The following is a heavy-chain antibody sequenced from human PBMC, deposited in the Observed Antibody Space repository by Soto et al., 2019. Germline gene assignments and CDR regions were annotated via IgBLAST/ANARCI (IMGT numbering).Heavy chain of an antibody. J-gene: IGHJ4*02. V-gene: IGHV3-33*01. D-gene: IGHD3-3*01. Sequence: GGSLRLSCAASGFTFSSYGMHWVRQAPGKGLEWVAVIWYDGSNKYYADSVKGRFTISRDNSKNTLYLQMNSLRAEDTAVYYCARPALGGFLEWYDYWGQGTLVTVSS. CDR3: ARPALGGFLEWYDY. CDR2: IWYDGSNK. CDR1: GFTFSSYG.